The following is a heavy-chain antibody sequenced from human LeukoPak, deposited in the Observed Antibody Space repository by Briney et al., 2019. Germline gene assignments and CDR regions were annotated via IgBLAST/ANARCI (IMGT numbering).Heavy chain of an antibody. CDR2: ISSNGGST. Sequence: GGSLRLSCAASGFTFSSYAMHWVRQAPGKGLEYVSAISSNGGSTYYANSVKGRFTISRDNSKNTLYLQMGSLRAEDMAVYYCAREGGYYDSSGYPPLFDYWGQGTLVTVSS. CDR1: GFTFSSYA. D-gene: IGHD3-22*01. V-gene: IGHV3-64*01. CDR3: AREGGYYDSSGYPPLFDY. J-gene: IGHJ4*02.